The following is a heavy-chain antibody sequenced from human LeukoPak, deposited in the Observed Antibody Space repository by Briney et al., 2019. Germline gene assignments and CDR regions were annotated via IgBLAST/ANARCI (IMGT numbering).Heavy chain of an antibody. V-gene: IGHV3-23*01. D-gene: IGHD3-3*01. Sequence: GGSLRLSCAASGFTFSSYAMSWVRQAPGKGLEWVPAISGSGGSTYYADSVKGRFTISRDNSKNTLYLQMNSLRAEDTAVYYCAKDFGARHYFDYWGQGTLVTVSS. CDR3: AKDFGARHYFDY. CDR2: ISGSGGST. J-gene: IGHJ4*02. CDR1: GFTFSSYA.